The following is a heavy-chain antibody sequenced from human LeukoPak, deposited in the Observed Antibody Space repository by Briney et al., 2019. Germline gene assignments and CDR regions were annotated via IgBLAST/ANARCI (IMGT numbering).Heavy chain of an antibody. D-gene: IGHD3-9*01. V-gene: IGHV3-48*03. CDR3: ARDTPDYDILTGYYINYFDY. CDR2: ISSSGSTI. J-gene: IGHJ4*02. Sequence: PGGSLRLSCAASGFTFSSYEMNWVRQAPEKGLEWVSYISSSGSTIYYADSVKGRFTISRDSAKNSLYLQMNSLRAEDTAVYYWARDTPDYDILTGYYINYFDYWGQGTLVTVSS. CDR1: GFTFSSYE.